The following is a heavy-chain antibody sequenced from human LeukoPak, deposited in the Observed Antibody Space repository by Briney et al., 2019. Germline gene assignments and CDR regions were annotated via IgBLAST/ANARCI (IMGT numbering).Heavy chain of an antibody. CDR2: IYTSGST. D-gene: IGHD3-22*01. CDR1: GGSISSGSYY. V-gene: IGHV4-61*02. CDR3: ARPSYDSSGYRGWGAFDI. Sequence: SETLSLTCTVSGGSISSGSYYWSWIRQPAGKGLEWIGRIYTSGSTNYNPSPKSRVTISVDTSKNQFSLKLSSVTAADTAVYYCARPSYDSSGYRGWGAFDIWGQGTMVTVSS. J-gene: IGHJ3*02.